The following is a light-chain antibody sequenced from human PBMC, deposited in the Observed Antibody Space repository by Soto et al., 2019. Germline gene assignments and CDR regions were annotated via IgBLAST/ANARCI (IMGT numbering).Light chain of an antibody. J-gene: IGLJ2*01. CDR1: SSDVGGYDF. CDR2: DVH. CDR3: TSYTTNSTVV. V-gene: IGLV2-14*03. Sequence: QSALTQPTSVSGSPGQSITISCTGTSSDVGGYDFVSWYQQHLGKVPKVIIYDVHNRPSGVSNRFSGSKSGNTASLTISGLQAEDEADYYCTSYTTNSTVVFVGGTKVTVL.